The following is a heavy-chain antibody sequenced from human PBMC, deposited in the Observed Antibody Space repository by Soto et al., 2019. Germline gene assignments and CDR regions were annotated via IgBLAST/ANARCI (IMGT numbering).Heavy chain of an antibody. Sequence: PSWTPSLTCTVSGGSISGGGYYWTWIRQPPGKGLEWIGYIYHSGTTYYNPSLKSRVTISLDTSMNQFSLKLNFVNAADTAVYYCAREDSVDFLAAADFLDFWGPGAMVTLS. CDR2: IYHSGTT. V-gene: IGHV4-31*03. D-gene: IGHD6-13*01. CDR1: GGSISGGGYY. CDR3: AREDSVDFLAAADFLDF. J-gene: IGHJ4*01.